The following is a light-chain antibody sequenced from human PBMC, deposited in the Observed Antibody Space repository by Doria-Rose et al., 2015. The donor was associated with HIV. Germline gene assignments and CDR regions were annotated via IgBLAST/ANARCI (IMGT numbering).Light chain of an antibody. CDR3: HQYGTSWT. Sequence: EIVMTQSPGTLSLSPGEVATLSCRASQSFSSTYLAWYQQNPGQAPSLLIYDGSTRATGIPDRFSASGSGTDFTLTINRLEPEDFALYYCHQYGTSWTFGQGTKVEI. CDR1: QSFSSTY. V-gene: IGKV3-20*01. CDR2: DGS. J-gene: IGKJ1*01.